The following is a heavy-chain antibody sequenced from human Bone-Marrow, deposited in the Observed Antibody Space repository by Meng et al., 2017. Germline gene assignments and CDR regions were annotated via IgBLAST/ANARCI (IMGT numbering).Heavy chain of an antibody. Sequence: SVTVSCKASGGTFSSYTISWVRQAPGQGLEWMGRIIPILGIANYAQKFQGRVTITADKSTSTAYMELSSLRSEDTAVYYCARDRGGSYGKNDAFDIWGQGTMVTVSS. CDR2: IIPILGIA. J-gene: IGHJ3*02. D-gene: IGHD5-18*01. CDR1: GGTFSSYT. CDR3: ARDRGGSYGKNDAFDI. V-gene: IGHV1-69*04.